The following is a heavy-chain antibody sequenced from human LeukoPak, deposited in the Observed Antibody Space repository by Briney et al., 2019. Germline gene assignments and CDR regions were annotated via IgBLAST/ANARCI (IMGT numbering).Heavy chain of an antibody. CDR2: IIPIFGTA. V-gene: IGHV1-69*13. D-gene: IGHD2-2*02. CDR1: GGTFSSYA. Sequence: SVKVSCKASGGTFSSYAISWVRQAPGQGLEWMGGIIPIFGTANYAQKFQGRVTITADESTSTAYMELSSLRAEDTAVYYCAKDPGRGYCGTTSCYKENWFDPWGQGTLVTVSS. J-gene: IGHJ5*02. CDR3: AKDPGRGYCGTTSCYKENWFDP.